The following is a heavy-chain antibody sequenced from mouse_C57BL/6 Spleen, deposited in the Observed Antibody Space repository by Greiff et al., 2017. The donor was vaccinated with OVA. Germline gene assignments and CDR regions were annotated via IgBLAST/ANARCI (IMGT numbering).Heavy chain of an antibody. CDR3: ARPYGYDEYYFDY. CDR1: GFTFTDYY. V-gene: IGHV7-3*01. D-gene: IGHD2-2*01. Sequence: EVQLVESGGGLVQPGGSLSLSCAASGFTFTDYYMSWVRQPPGKALEWLGFIRNKANGYTTEYSASVKGRFTISRDNSQSILYLQMNALRAEDSATYYCARPYGYDEYYFDYWGQGTTLTVSS. J-gene: IGHJ2*01. CDR2: IRNKANGYTT.